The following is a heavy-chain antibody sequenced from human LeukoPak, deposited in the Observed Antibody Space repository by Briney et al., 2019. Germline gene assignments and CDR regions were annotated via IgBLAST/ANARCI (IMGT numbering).Heavy chain of an antibody. Sequence: PGGSLRLSCAASGFTFSSYAMSWVRQAPGKGLEWVSAISGSGGSTYYADSVKGRFTISRDNSKNTLYLQMNSLRAEDTAVYYCARVGGYDYPYYYYGMDVWAKGPRSPSP. CDR2: ISGSGGST. J-gene: IGHJ6*02. CDR1: GFTFSSYA. V-gene: IGHV3-23*01. CDR3: ARVGGYDYPYYYYGMDV. D-gene: IGHD5-12*01.